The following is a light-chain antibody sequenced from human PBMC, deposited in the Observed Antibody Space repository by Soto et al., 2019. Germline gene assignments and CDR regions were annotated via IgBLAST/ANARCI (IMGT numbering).Light chain of an antibody. V-gene: IGLV2-8*01. CDR3: ETWNTNTRV. Sequence: QSALTQSPSASGSPGQSVTISCTGTSSDIGGYNSVSWYQQHPGKAPKVMIYDVTKRPSGVPDRFSGSKSGNTASLTVSALQAEDEADYYCETWNTNTRVFGGGTKLTVL. CDR2: DVT. J-gene: IGLJ2*01. CDR1: SSDIGGYNS.